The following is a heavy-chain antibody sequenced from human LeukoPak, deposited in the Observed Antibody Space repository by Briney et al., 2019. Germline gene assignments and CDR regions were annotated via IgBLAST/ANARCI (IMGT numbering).Heavy chain of an antibody. J-gene: IGHJ4*02. CDR2: IYYSGST. CDR3: AREGGYGSGFLAY. CDR1: GDSISSYY. V-gene: IGHV4-59*01. D-gene: IGHD3-10*01. Sequence: SETLSLTCTASGDSISSYYWSWIRQPPGKGLEWIGYIYYSGSTTYNPSLKSRVTISVDTSKNQFSLRLSSVTAADTAVYYCAREGGYGSGFLAYWGQGALVTVSS.